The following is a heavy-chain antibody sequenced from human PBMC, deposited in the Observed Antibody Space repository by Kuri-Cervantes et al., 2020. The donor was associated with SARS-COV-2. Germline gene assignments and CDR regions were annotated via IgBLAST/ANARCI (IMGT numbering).Heavy chain of an antibody. CDR3: ARDGYCSSSSCSSSHFDS. D-gene: IGHD2-2*01. CDR2: IYSSGNT. CDR1: GGSISSGSYY. J-gene: IGHJ4*02. V-gene: IGHV4-61*02. Sequence: LRLSCTVSGGSISSGSYYWSWIRQPAGKGLEWIGRIYSSGNTNYNPPLKSRATISVDTSKNQFSLKLRSVTAADTAVYYCARDGYCSSSSCSSSHFDSWGQGTPVTVSS.